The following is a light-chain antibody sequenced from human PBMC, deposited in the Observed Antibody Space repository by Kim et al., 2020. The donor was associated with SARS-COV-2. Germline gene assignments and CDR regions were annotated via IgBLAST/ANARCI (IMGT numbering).Light chain of an antibody. J-gene: IGLJ2*01. CDR3: NSRDSSGNDVV. Sequence: SSELTQDPAVSVALGQTVRITCQGDSLRSDYASWYQQKPGQAPVLVIYGKNNRPSGIPDRFSGSSSGKTASLTITGAQAEDEADYYCNSRDSSGNDVVFG. CDR1: SLRSDY. V-gene: IGLV3-19*01. CDR2: GKN.